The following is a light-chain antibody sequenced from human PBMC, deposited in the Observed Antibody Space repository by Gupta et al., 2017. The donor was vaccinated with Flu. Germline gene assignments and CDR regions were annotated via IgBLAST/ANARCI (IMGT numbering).Light chain of an antibody. CDR1: QRVSSY. J-gene: IGKJ1*01. CDR3: QHRSDWWT. CDR2: DPS. Sequence: EIVLTQSPATLSLSPGERAARACRDSQRVSSYLAWYQQKPGQAPRLLIYDPSNRATGTADRFSGSGGHSDFTLTRSSREYEDCAVYYGQHRSDWWTFGQGTKLEIK. V-gene: IGKV3-11*02.